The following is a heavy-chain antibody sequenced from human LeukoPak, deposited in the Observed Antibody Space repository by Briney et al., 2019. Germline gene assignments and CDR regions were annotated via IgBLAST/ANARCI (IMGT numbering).Heavy chain of an antibody. CDR2: ISSSSSYI. Sequence: GGSLRLSCAASGFTFSSYSMNWVRQAPGKGLEWVSSISSSSSYIYYADSVKGRFTISRDNAKNSLYLQMNSLRAEDTAVYYCARGLWFGELGFDYWGQGTLVTVSS. CDR3: ARGLWFGELGFDY. D-gene: IGHD3-10*01. J-gene: IGHJ4*02. V-gene: IGHV3-21*01. CDR1: GFTFSSYS.